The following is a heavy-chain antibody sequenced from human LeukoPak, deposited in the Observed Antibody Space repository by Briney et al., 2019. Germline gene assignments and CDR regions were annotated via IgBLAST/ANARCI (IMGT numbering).Heavy chain of an antibody. CDR2: ISTSSSYR. J-gene: IGHJ5*01. CDR3: ASDPNSSGWFDY. CDR1: GFSFSSYS. Sequence: GGSLRLSCAASGFSFSSYSMNWVRQAPGKGLEWVSSISTSSSYRYYADSVKGRFTISRDNAKNSLYLQMNSLRAEDTAVYYCASDPNSSGWFDYWGQGTLVTVSS. V-gene: IGHV3-21*01. D-gene: IGHD6-19*01.